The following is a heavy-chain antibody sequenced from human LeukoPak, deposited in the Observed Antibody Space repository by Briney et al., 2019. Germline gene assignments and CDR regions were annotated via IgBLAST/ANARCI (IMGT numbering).Heavy chain of an antibody. D-gene: IGHD6-19*01. V-gene: IGHV4-4*07. J-gene: IGHJ3*02. CDR3: ARVSGSEWLVVGAIDAFDI. Sequence: SETLSFTCTVSGGSISSYYWSWIRQPAGKGLEWIGRIYTSGSTNYNPSLKSRVTMSVDTSKNQFSLKLSSVTAADTAVYYCARVSGSEWLVVGAIDAFDIWGQGTMVTVSS. CDR1: GGSISSYY. CDR2: IYTSGST.